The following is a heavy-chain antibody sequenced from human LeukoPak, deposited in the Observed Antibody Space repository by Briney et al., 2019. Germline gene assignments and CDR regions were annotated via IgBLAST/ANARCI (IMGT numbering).Heavy chain of an antibody. CDR3: ARAYSGGYSDY. V-gene: IGHV4-59*01. CDR1: GGSSSSDY. D-gene: IGHD1-26*01. CDR2: IYYSGST. Sequence: SETLSLTCTVSGGSSSSDYWSWIRQPPGKGLEWIGYIYYSGSTNYNPSLESRVTISVDTSKNQFSLKLSSVTAADTAVYYCARAYSGGYSDYWGQGTLVTVSS. J-gene: IGHJ4*02.